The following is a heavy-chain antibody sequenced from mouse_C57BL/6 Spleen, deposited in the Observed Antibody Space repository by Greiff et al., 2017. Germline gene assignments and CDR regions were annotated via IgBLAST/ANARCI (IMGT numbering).Heavy chain of an antibody. V-gene: IGHV5-9*01. Sequence: DVKLVESGGGLVKPGGSLKLSCAASGFTFSSYTMSWVRQTPEKRLEWVATISGGGGNTYYPDSVKGRFTISRDNAKNTLYLQMSSLRSEDTALYYCARHYYGSSFYYFDYWGQGTTLTVSS. CDR3: ARHYYGSSFYYFDY. D-gene: IGHD1-1*01. CDR1: GFTFSSYT. CDR2: ISGGGGNT. J-gene: IGHJ2*01.